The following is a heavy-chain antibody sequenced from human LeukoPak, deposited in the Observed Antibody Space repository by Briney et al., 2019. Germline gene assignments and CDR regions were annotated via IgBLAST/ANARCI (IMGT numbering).Heavy chain of an antibody. Sequence: PSETLSLICTVSGGSISSYYWSWIRQPAGKGLEWIGRVYTSGSTNYNPSLKSRVTMSVDTSKNQFSLKLSSVTAADTAVYYCAREVYYGSGSHYYYYYMDVWGKGTTVTVSS. D-gene: IGHD3-10*01. CDR2: VYTSGST. CDR3: AREVYYGSGSHYYYYYMDV. CDR1: GGSISSYY. V-gene: IGHV4-4*07. J-gene: IGHJ6*03.